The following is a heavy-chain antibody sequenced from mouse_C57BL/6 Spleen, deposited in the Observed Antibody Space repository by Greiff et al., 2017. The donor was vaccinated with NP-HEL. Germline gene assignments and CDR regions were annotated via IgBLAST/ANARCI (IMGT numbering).Heavy chain of an antibody. CDR1: GFTFSDSG. J-gene: IGHJ1*03. V-gene: IGHV5-17*01. D-gene: IGHD1-1*01. CDR3: ARHYYGSRGWYFDV. CDR2: ISSGSSTI. Sequence: DVKLVESGGGLVKPGGSLKLSCAASGFTFSDSGMHWVRQAPEKGLAWVAYISSGSSTIYYADKVKGRFTISRDNAKTTLFLQMTSLRSEDTAMYYCARHYYGSRGWYFDVWGTGTTVTVSS.